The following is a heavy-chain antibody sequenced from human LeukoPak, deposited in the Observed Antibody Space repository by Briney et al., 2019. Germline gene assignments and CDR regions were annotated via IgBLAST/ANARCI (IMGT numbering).Heavy chain of an antibody. CDR3: AREEVPHGFDI. Sequence: PSETLSLTCTVSGDSISSYYWSWIRQPPGKGLEWIGYIYYSGSTNYNPSLKSRVTMSLDTSKNQFSLKLSSVTAADTAVYYCAREEVPHGFDIWGQGTMVTVSS. CDR2: IYYSGST. V-gene: IGHV4-59*01. J-gene: IGHJ3*02. CDR1: GDSISSYY.